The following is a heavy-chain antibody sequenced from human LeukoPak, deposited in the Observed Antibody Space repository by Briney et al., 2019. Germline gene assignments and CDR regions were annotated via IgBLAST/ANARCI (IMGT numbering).Heavy chain of an antibody. CDR3: ARDAFSYYYYYMDV. V-gene: IGHV3-7*01. CDR1: GFTFNNYW. J-gene: IGHJ6*03. Sequence: PGGSLRLSCVASGFTFNNYWMDWVRQAPGKGLEWVASIKPDGSQKDYVDSVKGRFTISRDNGKNSLYLQLNSLRAEDTAVYYCARDAFSYYYYYMDVWGKGTTVTVSS. CDR2: IKPDGSQK.